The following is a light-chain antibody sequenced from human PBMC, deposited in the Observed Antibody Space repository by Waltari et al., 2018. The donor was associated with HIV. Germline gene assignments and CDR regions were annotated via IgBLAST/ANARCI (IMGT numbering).Light chain of an antibody. V-gene: IGLV2-23*02. CDR1: SSDVGNDNV. CDR3: CSYAGGNSYV. CDR2: EVN. J-gene: IGLJ1*01. Sequence: QSALTQPASVSASPGQSITISCTGTSSDVGNDNVVSWYRQFPDKALQLLIFEVNKRPSGVSNRFSGSKSGNSASLTIAGLLADDEADYYCCSYAGGNSYVFGTGTKVTVL.